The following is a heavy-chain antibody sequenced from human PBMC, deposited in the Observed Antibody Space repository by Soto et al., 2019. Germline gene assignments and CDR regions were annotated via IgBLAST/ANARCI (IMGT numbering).Heavy chain of an antibody. J-gene: IGHJ4*02. CDR1: GGSISSSSYY. V-gene: IGHV4-39*01. Sequence: SETLSLTCTVSGGSISSSSYYWGWIRQPPGKGLEWIGSIYYSGSPYYNPSLKSRVTISVDTSKNQFSLKLSSVTAADTAVYDCARRIAAAGSFDYWGQGTLVTVSS. CDR2: IYYSGSP. D-gene: IGHD6-13*01. CDR3: ARRIAAAGSFDY.